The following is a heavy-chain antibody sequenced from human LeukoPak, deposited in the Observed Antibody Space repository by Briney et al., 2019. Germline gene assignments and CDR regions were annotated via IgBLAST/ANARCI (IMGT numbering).Heavy chain of an antibody. CDR2: INHSGST. J-gene: IGHJ5*02. CDR1: GGSFSGYY. V-gene: IGHV4-34*01. Sequence: SETLSLTCAVYGGSFSGYYWSWIRQPPGKGLEWIGEINHSGSTNYNPSLKSRVTISVDTSKNQFSLKLSSVTDADTAVYYCARGAMVRGVINWFDPWGQGTLVTVSS. D-gene: IGHD3-10*01. CDR3: ARGAMVRGVINWFDP.